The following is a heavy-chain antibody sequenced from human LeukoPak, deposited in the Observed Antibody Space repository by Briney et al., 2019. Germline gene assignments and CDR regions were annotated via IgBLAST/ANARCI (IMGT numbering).Heavy chain of an antibody. V-gene: IGHV4-39*07. CDR3: ARDGSSWYRGKENWFDP. D-gene: IGHD6-13*01. Sequence: PSETLSLTCTVSGGSISSSSYYWGWIRQPPGKGLEWIGSIYYSGSTYYNPSLKSRVTISVDTSKNQFSLKLSSVTAADTAVYYCARDGSSWYRGKENWFDPWGQGTLVTVSS. J-gene: IGHJ5*02. CDR2: IYYSGST. CDR1: GGSISSSSYY.